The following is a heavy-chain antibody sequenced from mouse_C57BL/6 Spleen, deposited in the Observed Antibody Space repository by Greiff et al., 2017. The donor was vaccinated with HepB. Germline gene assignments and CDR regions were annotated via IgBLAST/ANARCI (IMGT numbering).Heavy chain of an antibody. Sequence: QVQLQQPGAELVRPGSSVKLSCKASGYTFTSYWMDWVKQRPGQGLEWIGNIYPSDSENHYNQKFKDKATLTVDKSSSTAYMQLSSLTSEDSAVYYCARALPPYYFDYWGQGTTLTVSS. CDR1: GYTFTSYW. V-gene: IGHV1-61*01. CDR2: IYPSDSEN. J-gene: IGHJ2*01. CDR3: ARALPPYYFDY.